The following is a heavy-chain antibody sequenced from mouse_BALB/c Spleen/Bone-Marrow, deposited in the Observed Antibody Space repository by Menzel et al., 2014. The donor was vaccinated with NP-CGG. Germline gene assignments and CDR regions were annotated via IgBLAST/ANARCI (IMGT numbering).Heavy chain of an antibody. Sequence: QVQLQQSGAELVKPGASVKLSCKASGYTFTSFSLYWVRQRPGQGLEWIGDINPRNGGTNFNERFKGKATLTGDKSSSTVYIHLRPLTSDDSAFYSCSRVDWAFAYWGQGTPLTVSS. D-gene: IGHD4-1*01. CDR3: SRVDWAFAY. V-gene: IGHV1-53*01. CDR2: INPRNGGT. J-gene: IGHJ2*01. CDR1: GYTFTSFS.